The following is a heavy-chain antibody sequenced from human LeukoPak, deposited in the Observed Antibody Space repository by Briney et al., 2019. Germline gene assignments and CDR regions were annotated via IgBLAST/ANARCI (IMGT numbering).Heavy chain of an antibody. Sequence: PGGSLRLSCAASGFTFSSYAMHWVRQAPGKGLEWVAVISYDGSNKYYADSVKGRFTISRDNSKNTLYLQMNSLRAEDTAVYYCAKVLPLGATVPFHAFDIWGQGTMVTVSS. V-gene: IGHV3-30-3*01. CDR1: GFTFSSYA. D-gene: IGHD1-26*01. CDR3: AKVLPLGATVPFHAFDI. CDR2: ISYDGSNK. J-gene: IGHJ3*02.